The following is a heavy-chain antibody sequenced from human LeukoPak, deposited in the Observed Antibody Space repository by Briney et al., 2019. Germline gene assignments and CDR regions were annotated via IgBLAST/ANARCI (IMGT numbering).Heavy chain of an antibody. CDR3: PRGLPLGYCTYGVCYPPKHFDF. CDR2: GNRKSGNT. CDR1: GYTVTSYD. J-gene: IGHJ4*02. D-gene: IGHD2-8*01. V-gene: IGHV1-8*03. Sequence: ASVKVSCKASGYTVTSYDSNWVRQATGQGLGWVGWGNRKSGNTGYKQKFESRVTITRDTSITTAYMELSSLTSDATAVYFCPRGLPLGYCTYGVCYPPKHFDFWGQGTLVTVSS.